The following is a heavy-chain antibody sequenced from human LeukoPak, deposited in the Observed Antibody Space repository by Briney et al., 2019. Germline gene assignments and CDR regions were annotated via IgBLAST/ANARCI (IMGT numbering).Heavy chain of an antibody. D-gene: IGHD4-17*01. CDR2: INHSGST. J-gene: IGHJ4*02. CDR3: ARQRNDYGDFYFDS. Sequence: SETLSLTCAVYGGSFNGYYWSWIRHPPGKGLEWIGEINHSGSTNYNPSLKSRVTISVDTSKNQFSLKLSSVTAAETAVYYCARQRNDYGDFYFDSWGQGTLVTVSS. V-gene: IGHV4-34*01. CDR1: GGSFNGYY.